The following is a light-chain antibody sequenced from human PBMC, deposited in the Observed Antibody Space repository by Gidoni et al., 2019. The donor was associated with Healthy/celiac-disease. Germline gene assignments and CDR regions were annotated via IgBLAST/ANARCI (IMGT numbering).Light chain of an antibody. V-gene: IGLV3-21*02. CDR1: NIGSKS. J-gene: IGLJ3*02. CDR3: QGWDSSSDLRV. Sequence: YVLTQPPSASVAPGQTARITCGGNNIGSKSVHWYQQKPGQAPVLVVYDDSDRPSGSPERFSGSNSGNTATLTISRVEAGDEADYYCQGWDSSSDLRVFGGGTKLTVL. CDR2: DDS.